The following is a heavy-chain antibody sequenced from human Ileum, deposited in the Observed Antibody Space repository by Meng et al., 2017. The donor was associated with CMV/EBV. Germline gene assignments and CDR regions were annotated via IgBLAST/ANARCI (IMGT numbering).Heavy chain of an antibody. CDR3: ARGQTVRGFEY. CDR1: SASITPYY. D-gene: IGHD3-10*01. CDR2: IYTGGPT. Sequence: HLRESGPGLVTPSETLSLTCTISSASITPYYWNWIRQPAGKGLEWIGRIYTGGPTDYNPSLKSRVTMSVDMSKNQFFLNLSSVTAADTAVYYCARGQTVRGFEYWGLGILVTVSS. J-gene: IGHJ4*02. V-gene: IGHV4-4*07.